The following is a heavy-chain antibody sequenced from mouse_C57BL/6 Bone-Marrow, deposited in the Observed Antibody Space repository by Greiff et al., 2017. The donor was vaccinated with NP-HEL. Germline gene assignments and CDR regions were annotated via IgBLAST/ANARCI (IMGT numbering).Heavy chain of an antibody. CDR2: FRTKANGSTY. V-gene: IGHV7-3*01. CDR1: GFTFTAYY. J-gene: IGHJ2*01. Sequence: EVKLVESGGGLVQPGGSLSLSCAASGFTFTAYYMSWVRQPPGTALAWLGFFRTKANGSTYEYSSSVKGRFTISRDNSQSVIYLQMNALRAEDSATYYCARYGGYFHYFDYGGQGTTLTVSA. D-gene: IGHD2-3*01. CDR3: ARYGGYFHYFDY.